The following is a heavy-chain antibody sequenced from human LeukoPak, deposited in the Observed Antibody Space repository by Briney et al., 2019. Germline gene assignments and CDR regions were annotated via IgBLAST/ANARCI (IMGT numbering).Heavy chain of an antibody. CDR1: GFTFRTYS. CDR2: ISSSSSSI. V-gene: IGHV3-48*02. CDR3: AREPRESCAAFDI. Sequence: GGSLRLSCAASGFTFRTYSMNWVRQAPGKGLEWVSYISSSSSSIYYADSVKGRFTISRDNAKSSLYLQMNSLRDEDTAVYYCAREPRESCAAFDIWGQGTMVTVSS. J-gene: IGHJ3*02.